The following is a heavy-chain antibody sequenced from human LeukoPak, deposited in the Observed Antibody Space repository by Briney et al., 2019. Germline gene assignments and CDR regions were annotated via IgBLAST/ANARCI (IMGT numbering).Heavy chain of an antibody. CDR3: ARALVRGVILPAWYFDL. V-gene: IGHV4-34*01. D-gene: IGHD3-10*01. CDR2: INHSGST. Sequence: PSETLSLTCAVYGGSFSGYYWSWIRQPPGKGLEWIGEINHSGSTNYNPSLKSRVTISVDTSKTQFSLTVNSVTAADTAVYYCARALVRGVILPAWYFDLWGRGTLVTVSS. CDR1: GGSFSGYY. J-gene: IGHJ2*01.